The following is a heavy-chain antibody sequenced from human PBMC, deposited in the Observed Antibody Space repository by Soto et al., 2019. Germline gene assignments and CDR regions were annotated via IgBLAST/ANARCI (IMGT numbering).Heavy chain of an antibody. CDR2: INHRGSF. D-gene: IGHD1-1*01. Sequence: SETLSLTCTVTGGSMTSGDQYWTWIRQHPGKGLEWTGYINHRGSFYYNPSLKSRLSMSVDTSKNQFSLNVTSVTAADTAVYYCARELPQRQGRNMDVWGQGTTVTVSS. V-gene: IGHV4-31*03. CDR3: ARELPQRQGRNMDV. CDR1: GGSMTSGDQY. J-gene: IGHJ6*02.